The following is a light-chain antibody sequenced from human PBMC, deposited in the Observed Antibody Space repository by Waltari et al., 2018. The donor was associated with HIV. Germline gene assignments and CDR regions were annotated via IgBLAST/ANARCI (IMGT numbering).Light chain of an antibody. CDR2: DVS. J-gene: IGLJ2*01. V-gene: IGLV2-14*03. CDR1: SRDVGGYNY. Sequence: QSALTQPASVSGSPGQSITISCTGTSRDVGGYNYVSWYQHHPGKAPKLMIYDVSNRPSGVSNRFSGSKSGNTASLTISGLQAEDEAYYYCNSYTTSSTLHVVFGGGTKLTVL. CDR3: NSYTTSSTLHVV.